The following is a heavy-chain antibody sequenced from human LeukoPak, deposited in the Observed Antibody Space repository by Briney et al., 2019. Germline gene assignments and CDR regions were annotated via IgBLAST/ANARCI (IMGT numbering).Heavy chain of an antibody. V-gene: IGHV1-58*02. Sequence: SVKVSCKASGFTFTSSAMQWVRQTRGQRREWIGWIVVGSGNTNYAQKFQQRVTITRDMSTSTAYMELSSLRSEDTAVYYCAAGTYYYDSSGYDYWGQGTLVTVSS. CDR1: GFTFTSSA. CDR2: IVVGSGNT. D-gene: IGHD3-22*01. CDR3: AAGTYYYDSSGYDY. J-gene: IGHJ4*02.